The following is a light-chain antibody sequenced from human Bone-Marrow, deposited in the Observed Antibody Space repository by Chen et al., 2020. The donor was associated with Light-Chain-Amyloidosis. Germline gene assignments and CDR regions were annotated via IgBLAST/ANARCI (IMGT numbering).Light chain of an antibody. CDR2: ADD. J-gene: IGLJ3*02. CDR1: SGSIATNY. Sequence: NFMLTQPHSVSASPGMTVILTCTRCSGSIATNYVQWYQQHPGSSPTTVIYADDQRPSGVPYRFSGSIDRSSTSASLTISGLKTEDEADYYCQSYQGSSQGVFGGGTKLTVL. CDR3: QSYQGSSQGV. V-gene: IGLV6-57*01.